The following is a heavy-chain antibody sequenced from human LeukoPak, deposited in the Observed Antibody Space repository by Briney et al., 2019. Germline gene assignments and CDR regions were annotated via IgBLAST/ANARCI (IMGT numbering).Heavy chain of an antibody. D-gene: IGHD2-2*01. J-gene: IGHJ4*02. Sequence: ASVKVSCKASGYTFTGYYMHWVRQAPGQGLEWMGWINPNSGGTNYAQKFQGRVTMTRDTSISTAYMELSGLRSDDTAVYYCARGAGYCSSTSCPPRPYYFDYWGQGTLVTVSS. V-gene: IGHV1-2*02. CDR3: ARGAGYCSSTSCPPRPYYFDY. CDR1: GYTFTGYY. CDR2: INPNSGGT.